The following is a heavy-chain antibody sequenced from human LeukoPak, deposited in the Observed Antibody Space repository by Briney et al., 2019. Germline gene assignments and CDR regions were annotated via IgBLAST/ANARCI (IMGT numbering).Heavy chain of an antibody. Sequence: SSVKVSCKASGGTFSSYAISWVRQAPGQGLEWMGGIIPIFGTANYAQKFQGRVTITADESTSTAYMELSSLRSEDTAVYYCARVVGYCSGGSCYSSSFDYWGQGTLVTVSS. CDR3: ARVVGYCSGGSCYSSSFDY. V-gene: IGHV1-69*01. J-gene: IGHJ4*02. D-gene: IGHD2-15*01. CDR2: IIPIFGTA. CDR1: GGTFSSYA.